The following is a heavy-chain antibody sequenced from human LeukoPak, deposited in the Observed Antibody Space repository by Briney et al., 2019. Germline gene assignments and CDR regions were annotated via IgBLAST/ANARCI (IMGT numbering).Heavy chain of an antibody. CDR3: ARIPDGEFDY. J-gene: IGHJ4*02. CDR2: INHSGST. D-gene: IGHD4-17*01. V-gene: IGHV4-34*01. CDR1: GGSFSGYY. Sequence: SETLSLTCAVYGGSFSGYYWSWIRQPPGKGLEWIGEINHSGSTSYNPSLKSRVTISVDTSKNQFSLKLSSVTAADTAVYYCARIPDGEFDYWGQGTLVTVSS.